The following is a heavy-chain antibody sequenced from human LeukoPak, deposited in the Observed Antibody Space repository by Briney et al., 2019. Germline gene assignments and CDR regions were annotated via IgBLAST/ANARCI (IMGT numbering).Heavy chain of an antibody. CDR2: ISSDGIKT. J-gene: IGHJ4*02. Sequence: GGSQRLFCSASGFISSNYAMHWVRHAPGEGLEYVSAISSDGIKTYYTASVKGRLTISRDNSTHTLDLQISRLRAEDTAVYYCAAAYVSGSDYKGYFEYWGEGALVTVSS. CDR1: GFISSNYA. V-gene: IGHV3-64D*09. CDR3: AAAYVSGSDYKGYFEY. D-gene: IGHD3-10*01.